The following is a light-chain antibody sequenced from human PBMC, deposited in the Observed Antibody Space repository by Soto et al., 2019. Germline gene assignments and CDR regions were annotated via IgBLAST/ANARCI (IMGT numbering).Light chain of an antibody. CDR3: CSYARSSTCV. Sequence: QSALTQPASVSGSPGQSITISCTGTSSDVGGYNYVSWYQQHPGKAPKLMIYDVSNRPSGVSNRFSGSMSVNTASLTISVVQAQDEADYYCCSYARSSTCVFGTGMKLTVL. CDR1: SSDVGGYNY. J-gene: IGLJ1*01. V-gene: IGLV2-14*01. CDR2: DVS.